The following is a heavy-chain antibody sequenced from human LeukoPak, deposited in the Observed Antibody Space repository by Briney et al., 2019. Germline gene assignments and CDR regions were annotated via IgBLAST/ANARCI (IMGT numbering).Heavy chain of an antibody. V-gene: IGHV3-21*01. CDR2: ISSSSYI. CDR3: ARERSIVANRGVDY. CDR1: GFTFSSYS. J-gene: IGHJ4*02. Sequence: GGSLRLSCAASGFTFSSYSMNWVRQAPGKGLEWVSSISSSSYIYYADSVKGRFTISRDNAKNSLYLQMNSLRAEDTAVYYCARERSIVANRGVDYWGQGTLVTVSS. D-gene: IGHD5-12*01.